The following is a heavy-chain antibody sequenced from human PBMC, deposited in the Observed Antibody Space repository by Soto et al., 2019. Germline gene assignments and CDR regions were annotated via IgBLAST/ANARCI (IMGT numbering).Heavy chain of an antibody. CDR3: ARSLHYDGSGDPSRSGAFDI. Sequence: QVQLVESGGGVVQPGRSLRLSCAASGFTFSSYAMHWVRQAPGKGLEWVAVISYDGSNKYYADSVKGRFTISRDNSKNTLYLQMNSLRAEDTAVYYCARSLHYDGSGDPSRSGAFDIWGQGTMVTVSS. D-gene: IGHD6-25*01. J-gene: IGHJ3*02. CDR2: ISYDGSNK. CDR1: GFTFSSYA. V-gene: IGHV3-30-3*01.